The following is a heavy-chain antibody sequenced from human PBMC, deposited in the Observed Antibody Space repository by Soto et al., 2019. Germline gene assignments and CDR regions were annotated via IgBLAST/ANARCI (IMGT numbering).Heavy chain of an antibody. Sequence: SLRLSCAASGFTFSDYYMSWIRQAPGKGLEWVSYISSSSSYTNYADSVKGRFTISRDNAKNSLYLQMNSLRAEDTAVYYCARDSTRYDFWSGYHGGMDVWGQGTTVTVSS. CDR1: GFTFSDYY. J-gene: IGHJ6*02. CDR2: ISSSSSYT. V-gene: IGHV3-11*06. CDR3: ARDSTRYDFWSGYHGGMDV. D-gene: IGHD3-3*01.